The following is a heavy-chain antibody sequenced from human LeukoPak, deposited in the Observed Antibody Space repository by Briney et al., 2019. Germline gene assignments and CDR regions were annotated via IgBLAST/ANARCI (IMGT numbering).Heavy chain of an antibody. D-gene: IGHD2-2*01. V-gene: IGHV3-21*01. CDR3: ARPPRGQPQLLSAY. J-gene: IGHJ4*02. Sequence: GGSLRLSCAASGSTFSSYSMNWVRQAPGKGLEWVSSISSSSSSIYYADSVKGRFTISRDNAKNSLYLQMNSLRAEDTAVYYCARPPRGQPQLLSAYWGQGTLVTVSS. CDR2: ISSSSSSI. CDR1: GSTFSSYS.